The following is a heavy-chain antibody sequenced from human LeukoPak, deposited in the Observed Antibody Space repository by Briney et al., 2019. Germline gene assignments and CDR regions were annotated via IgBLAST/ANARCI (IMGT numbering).Heavy chain of an antibody. CDR2: INPNSGGT. CDR1: GYTFTGYY. CDR3: ARDSIPDRLVYGDYEFYFDF. Sequence: PEASVKVSCKASGYTFTGYYLHWVRQAPGQELEWMGWINPNSGGTNYAQKFQGRVTMTRDTSINTAYMELRSLRSDDTAVYYCARDSIPDRLVYGDYEFYFDFWGQGTLVTVSS. J-gene: IGHJ4*02. V-gene: IGHV1-2*02. D-gene: IGHD4-17*01.